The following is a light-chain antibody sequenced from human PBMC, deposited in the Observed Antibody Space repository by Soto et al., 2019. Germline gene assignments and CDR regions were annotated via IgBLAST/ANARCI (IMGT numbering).Light chain of an antibody. CDR1: RGISSN. J-gene: IGKJ5*01. CDR3: QQYGSSPPIT. CDR2: DAS. V-gene: IGKV3-15*01. Sequence: IVMTQSPATLSVSPGERATLSCRASRGISSNLAWYQQKPGQAPRLLIYDASTRATGIPARFSGSGSGTDFTLTISRPEPEDFAVYYCQQYGSSPPITVGQGTRREIK.